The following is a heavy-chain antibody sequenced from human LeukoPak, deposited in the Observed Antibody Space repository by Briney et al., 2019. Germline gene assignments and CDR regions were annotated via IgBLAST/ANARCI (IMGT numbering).Heavy chain of an antibody. Sequence: SETLSLTCTVSGGSISSGDYYWSWIRQPPGKGLEWIGYIYNSGSTYYNPSLKSRVTISVDTSKNQFSLRLSSVTAADTAVYYCARGGIESIVGATNWFDPRGQGTLVTVSS. CDR2: IYNSGST. J-gene: IGHJ5*02. V-gene: IGHV4-30-4*01. CDR1: GGSISSGDYY. D-gene: IGHD1-26*01. CDR3: ARGGIESIVGATNWFDP.